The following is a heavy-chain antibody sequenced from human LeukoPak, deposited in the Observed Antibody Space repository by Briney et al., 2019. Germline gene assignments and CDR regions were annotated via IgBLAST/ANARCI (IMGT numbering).Heavy chain of an antibody. Sequence: GGSLRLSCAASGFTFSSYSMNWVRQAPGKGLEWVSYISSSSSTIYYADSVKGRFTISRDNAKNSLYLQMNSLRAEDTAVYYCARGSKYPWFDPWGQGTLVTVSS. V-gene: IGHV3-48*01. D-gene: IGHD2-2*01. CDR2: ISSSSSTI. J-gene: IGHJ5*02. CDR1: GFTFSSYS. CDR3: ARGSKYPWFDP.